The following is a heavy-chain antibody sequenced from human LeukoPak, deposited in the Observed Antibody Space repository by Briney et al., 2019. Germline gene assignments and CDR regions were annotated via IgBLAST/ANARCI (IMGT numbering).Heavy chain of an antibody. CDR3: TTASYYDYVWGSCPMYYFDY. CDR1: GFTFSNAW. Sequence: GGSLRLSCAASGFTFSNAWMSWVRQAPGKGLEWVGRIKSKTDGGTTDYAAPVKGRFTISRDDSKNTLYLQMNSLKTEDTAVYYCTTASYYDYVWGSCPMYYFDYWGQGTLVTVSS. CDR2: IKSKTDGGTT. D-gene: IGHD3-16*01. J-gene: IGHJ4*02. V-gene: IGHV3-15*01.